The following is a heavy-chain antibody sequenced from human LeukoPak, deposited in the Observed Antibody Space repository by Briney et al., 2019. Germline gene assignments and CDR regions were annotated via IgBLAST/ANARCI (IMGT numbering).Heavy chain of an antibody. CDR1: GFTFSSYG. CDR3: AKGGGYEAQYYYYLDV. D-gene: IGHD5-12*01. CDR2: IRYDGSNK. J-gene: IGHJ6*03. V-gene: IGHV3-30*02. Sequence: GGSLRLSCAASGFTFSSYGMYWVRQAPGKGLEWVAFIRYDGSNKYYADSVKGRFTVSRDNSKNTLYLQMKSLRAEDTAVYYCAKGGGYEAQYYYYLDVWGKGTTVTISS.